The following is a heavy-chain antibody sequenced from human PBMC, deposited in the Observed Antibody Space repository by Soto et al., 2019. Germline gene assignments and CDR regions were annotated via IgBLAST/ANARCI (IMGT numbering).Heavy chain of an antibody. V-gene: IGHV3-21*01. Sequence: EVQLVESGGGLVKPGGSLRLSCAASGFTFSSYSMNWVRQAPGKGLEWVSSISSSSSYIYYADSVKGRFTISRDNAENSLYLQMNSLRDEDTAVYYCARQSAAAGEGAFDIWGQGTMVTVSS. CDR1: GFTFSSYS. J-gene: IGHJ3*02. CDR2: ISSSSSYI. CDR3: ARQSAAAGEGAFDI. D-gene: IGHD2-15*01.